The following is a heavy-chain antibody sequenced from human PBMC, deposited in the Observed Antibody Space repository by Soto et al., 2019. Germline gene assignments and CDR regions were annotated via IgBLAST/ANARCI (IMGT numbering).Heavy chain of an antibody. D-gene: IGHD6-19*01. CDR1: GGTFSSYD. J-gene: IGHJ5*02. V-gene: IGHV1-69*06. CDR3: ALRGIAVAGTGDGWFDP. Sequence: QVQLVQSGAEVKKPGSSVKVSCKASGGTFSSYDISWVRQAPGQGLEWMGGIIPIFGTANYAQKFQGRVTITADKSTSTAYMELSSLRSEDTAVYYCALRGIAVAGTGDGWFDPWGQGTLVTVSS. CDR2: IIPIFGTA.